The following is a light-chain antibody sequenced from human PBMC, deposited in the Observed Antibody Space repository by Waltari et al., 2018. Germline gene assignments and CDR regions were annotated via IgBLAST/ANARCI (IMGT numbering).Light chain of an antibody. CDR3: CSYAGSWV. CDR2: AVT. Sequence: QSALTQPRSVSGSPGQSVTISCTGTGSDVGDFNYVSWYQQHPGKAPKLVIYAVTKRPSGVPDRFSGSKSGNSASLTVSGLQGEDEADYYCCSYAGSWVFGGGTKLTVL. J-gene: IGLJ3*02. V-gene: IGLV2-11*01. CDR1: GSDVGDFNY.